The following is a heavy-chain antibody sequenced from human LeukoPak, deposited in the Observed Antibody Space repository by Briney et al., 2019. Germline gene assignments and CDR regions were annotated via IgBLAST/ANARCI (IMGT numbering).Heavy chain of an antibody. Sequence: SETLSLTCTVSGGSISSGGYYWSWIRQHPGKGLTWIGYIYYSGSTYYNPSLKSRVTISVDTSKNQFSLKLSSVTAADTAVYYCARDRGESSGYDYYYYYGMDVWGQGTTVTVSS. J-gene: IGHJ6*02. CDR2: IYYSGST. V-gene: IGHV4-31*03. CDR3: ARDRGESSGYDYYYYYGMDV. D-gene: IGHD3-22*01. CDR1: GGSISSGGYY.